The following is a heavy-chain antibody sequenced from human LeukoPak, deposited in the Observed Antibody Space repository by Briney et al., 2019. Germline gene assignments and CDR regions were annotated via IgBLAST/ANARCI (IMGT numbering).Heavy chain of an antibody. CDR3: ASWQDGDYFAFDI. V-gene: IGHV1-69*05. CDR2: IIPIFGTA. D-gene: IGHD4-17*01. CDR1: GYTFTSYY. Sequence: SVKVSCKASGYTFTSYYMHWVRQAPGQGLEWMGGIIPIFGTANYAQKFQGRVTITTDESTSTAYMELSSLRSEDTAVYYCASWQDGDYFAFDIWGQGTMVTVSS. J-gene: IGHJ3*02.